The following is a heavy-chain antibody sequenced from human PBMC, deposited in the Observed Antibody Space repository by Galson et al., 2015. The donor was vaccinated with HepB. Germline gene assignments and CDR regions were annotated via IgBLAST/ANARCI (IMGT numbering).Heavy chain of an antibody. V-gene: IGHV1-18*01. CDR2: ISAHNGNT. Sequence: QSGAEVKKPGASVKVSCKASGYIFTMYSISWVRQAPGQGLEWMGWISAHNGNTDYAQKSQDRVTMTTDTSTNTAYLDLRSLRSDDTAVYYCARDTVQTYITGTTTFDYGGQRTLVTVSS. D-gene: IGHD1-7*01. CDR1: GYIFTMYS. J-gene: IGHJ4*02. CDR3: ARDTVQTYITGTTTFDY.